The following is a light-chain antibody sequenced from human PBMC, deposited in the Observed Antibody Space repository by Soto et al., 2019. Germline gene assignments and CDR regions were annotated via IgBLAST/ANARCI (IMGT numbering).Light chain of an antibody. CDR1: SSNIGAGYD. Sequence: QSVLTQPPSMSGAPGQRVTISCTGSSSNIGAGYDVHWYQQLPGTAPKVLIYGNINRPSGVPDRFSGSKSGTSASLAITGLQAEDEADYYCQSYDSSLSGWVFGGGTKVTVL. J-gene: IGLJ3*02. CDR2: GNI. V-gene: IGLV1-40*01. CDR3: QSYDSSLSGWV.